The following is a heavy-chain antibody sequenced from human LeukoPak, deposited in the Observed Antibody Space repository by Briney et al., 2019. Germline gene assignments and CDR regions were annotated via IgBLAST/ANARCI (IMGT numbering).Heavy chain of an antibody. D-gene: IGHD5-18*01. CDR3: ARGYSYGYFDY. Sequence: GGSLRLSCAASGFTVSSNYMSWVRQAPGRGLEWVSVIYTVGNTYYAESVKGRFTISRDNSKNTLYLQMNSLRAENTAVYYCARGYSYGYFDYWGQGTLVTVSS. J-gene: IGHJ4*02. CDR2: IYTVGNT. V-gene: IGHV3-53*01. CDR1: GFTVSSNY.